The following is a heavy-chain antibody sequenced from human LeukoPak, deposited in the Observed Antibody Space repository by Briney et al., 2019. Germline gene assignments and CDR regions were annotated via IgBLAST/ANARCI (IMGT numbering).Heavy chain of an antibody. CDR3: AKGPHHDFWSGYYHTS. Sequence: GGSLRLSCAASTITFSSYAMSWVRHAPGKGREWVSGISGSGGSTYYADSVKRRFTISRDNSKRTLYLQMNSLRAADTAVYYCAKGPHHDFWSGYYHTSWGQGTLVTVSS. CDR1: TITFSSYA. V-gene: IGHV3-23*01. D-gene: IGHD3-3*01. J-gene: IGHJ5*02. CDR2: ISGSGGST.